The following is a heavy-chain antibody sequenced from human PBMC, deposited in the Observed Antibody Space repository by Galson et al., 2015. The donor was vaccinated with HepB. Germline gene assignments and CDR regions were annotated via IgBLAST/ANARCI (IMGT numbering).Heavy chain of an antibody. D-gene: IGHD1-26*01. V-gene: IGHV3-30*18. CDR1: GFAFSSYA. Sequence: SLRLSCAASGFAFSSYATHWVRQAPGKGLDWVADISYDGSNKYYADSVKGRFTISRDNSKNTLYLQMNSLRAEDTAVHYCAKERGSYWDAEDYHFDYWGPGTLVTVSS. J-gene: IGHJ4*02. CDR3: AKERGSYWDAEDYHFDY. CDR2: ISYDGSNK.